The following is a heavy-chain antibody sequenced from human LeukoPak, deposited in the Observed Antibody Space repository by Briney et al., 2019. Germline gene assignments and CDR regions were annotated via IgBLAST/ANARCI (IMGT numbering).Heavy chain of an antibody. Sequence: GGSLRLSCAASGFTFSSFGIHWVRQAPGKGLEWVAIVWYDGSNKYYADSVKGRFTISRDNSKNTLYLQMNSLRAEDTAVYYCARDMSFSTSDWYGELDNWGQGTLVTVSS. CDR1: GFTFSSFG. CDR3: ARDMSFSTSDWYGELDN. CDR2: VWYDGSNK. J-gene: IGHJ4*02. D-gene: IGHD6-19*01. V-gene: IGHV3-33*01.